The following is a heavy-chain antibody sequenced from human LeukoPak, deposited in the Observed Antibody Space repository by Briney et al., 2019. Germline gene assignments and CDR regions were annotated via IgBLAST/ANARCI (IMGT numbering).Heavy chain of an antibody. J-gene: IGHJ4*02. Sequence: GGSVRLSCAASGFTFSSYSMNWVRQAPGKGLEWVSSISSSTSYIYYADSVKGRFTISRDNAKNSLYLQMNSLRAEDTAVYYCARVTPYGSGSYYPGDWGQGTLVTVSS. V-gene: IGHV3-21*01. CDR1: GFTFSSYS. CDR2: ISSSTSYI. CDR3: ARVTPYGSGSYYPGD. D-gene: IGHD3-10*01.